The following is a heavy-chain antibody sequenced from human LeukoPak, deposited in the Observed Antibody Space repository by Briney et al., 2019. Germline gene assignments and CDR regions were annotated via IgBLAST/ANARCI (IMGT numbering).Heavy chain of an antibody. V-gene: IGHV3-23*01. CDR3: AKDLNPWGWGYGVDA. Sequence: QPGGSLRLSCAVSRFTFSSYAMSWVRQTPGKGLEWVSVIGGSGGSTYYADSVKGRFTISRDNSKNTLYLQMNSLRAEDTAVYYCAKDLNPWGWGYGVDAWGQGTTVTVSS. D-gene: IGHD7-27*01. J-gene: IGHJ6*02. CDR2: IGGSGGST. CDR1: RFTFSSYA.